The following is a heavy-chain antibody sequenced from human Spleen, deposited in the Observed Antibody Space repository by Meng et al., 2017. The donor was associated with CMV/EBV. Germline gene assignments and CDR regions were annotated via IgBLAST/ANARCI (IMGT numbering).Heavy chain of an antibody. V-gene: IGHV4-30-4*01. D-gene: IGHD3-9*01. CDR3: ARVPLTGYNWFDP. CDR2: ISYSGTT. Sequence: AVSGGSISSSNLWTWVRQVPGKGLEWIGYISYSGTTYYNPSLKSRVTISIDTSKNQFSLKLTTLTAADTAVFYCARVPLTGYNWFDPWGQGTLVTVSS. J-gene: IGHJ5*02. CDR1: GGSISSSNL.